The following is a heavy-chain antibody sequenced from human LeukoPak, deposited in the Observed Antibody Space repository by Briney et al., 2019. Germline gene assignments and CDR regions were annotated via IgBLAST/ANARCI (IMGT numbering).Heavy chain of an antibody. V-gene: IGHV3-30*04. Sequence: GGSLRLSCAASGFTFSSYAMHWVRQAPGKGLEWVAVISYDGSNKYHADSVKGRFTISRDNSKNTLYLQMNSLRAEDTAVYYCARDRYIIAARSDAFDIWGQGTMVTVSS. D-gene: IGHD6-13*01. J-gene: IGHJ3*02. CDR3: ARDRYIIAARSDAFDI. CDR1: GFTFSSYA. CDR2: ISYDGSNK.